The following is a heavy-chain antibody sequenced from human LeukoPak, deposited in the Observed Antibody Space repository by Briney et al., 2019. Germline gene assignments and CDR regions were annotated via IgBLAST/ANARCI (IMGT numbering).Heavy chain of an antibody. CDR2: FYSGGST. D-gene: IGHD3-10*01. J-gene: IGHJ5*02. V-gene: IGHV3-53*01. CDR3: ARLTGPIGP. CDR1: GLTVSSNY. Sequence: GGSLRLSCAASGLTVSSNYMSWVRQAPGKGLEWVSVFYSGGSTYYADSVKGRFTISRDNSKNTMYLQMNSLRAEDTAVYYCARLTGPIGPWGQGTLVTVSS.